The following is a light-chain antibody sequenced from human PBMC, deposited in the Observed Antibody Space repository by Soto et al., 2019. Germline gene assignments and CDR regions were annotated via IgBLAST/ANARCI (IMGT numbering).Light chain of an antibody. CDR3: SSYTSSSTLVV. CDR2: DVS. CDR1: SSDVGGYNY. Sequence: QSVLTQPASVSGSPGQSITISCTGTSSDVGGYNYVSWYQQHPGKATKLMIYDVSNRPSGVSNRLSGSKSGNTASLTISGLQAEDEADYYCSSYTSSSTLVVFGGGTKVTVL. J-gene: IGLJ2*01. V-gene: IGLV2-14*01.